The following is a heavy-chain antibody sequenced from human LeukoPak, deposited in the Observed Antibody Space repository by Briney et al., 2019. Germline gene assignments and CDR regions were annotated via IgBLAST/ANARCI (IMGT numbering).Heavy chain of an antibody. Sequence: PSETLSLTCTVSGGSISSYYRSWIRQPAGKGLEWIGRIYTSGSTNYNPSLKSRVTMSVDTSKNQFSLKLSSVTAADTAVYYCAREMNIVATIRNWFDPWGQGTLVTVSS. D-gene: IGHD5-12*01. CDR1: GGSISSYY. J-gene: IGHJ5*02. CDR2: IYTSGST. V-gene: IGHV4-4*07. CDR3: AREMNIVATIRNWFDP.